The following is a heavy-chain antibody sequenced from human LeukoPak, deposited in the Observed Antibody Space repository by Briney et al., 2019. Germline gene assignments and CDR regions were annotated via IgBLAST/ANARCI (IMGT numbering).Heavy chain of an antibody. CDR1: GDSVSSNSAT. CDR3: ARDLNPAYYDSSGYRIPLANWFDP. V-gene: IGHV6-1*01. D-gene: IGHD3-22*01. CDR2: TYYRSKKWYI. Sequence: SQTLSLTCAISGDSVSSNSATWNWIRQSPSRGLEWLGRTYYRSKKWYIDYAVSVKSRITIKPDTSKNQFSLQLNSVTPEDTAVYYCARDLNPAYYDSSGYRIPLANWFDPWGQGTLVTVSS. J-gene: IGHJ5*02.